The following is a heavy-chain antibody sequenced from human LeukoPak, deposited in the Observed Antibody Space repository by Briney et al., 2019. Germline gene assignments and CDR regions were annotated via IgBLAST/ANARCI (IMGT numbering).Heavy chain of an antibody. Sequence: SETLSLTCTVSGGSISSSYWSWIRQPPGKGLEWIGYIYHSGSTYYNPSLKSRVTISVDRSKNQFSLKLSSVTAADTAVYYCARDWGYCSSTSCYGNWFDPWGQGTLVTVSS. J-gene: IGHJ5*02. CDR3: ARDWGYCSSTSCYGNWFDP. CDR1: GGSISSSY. V-gene: IGHV4-59*12. CDR2: IYHSGST. D-gene: IGHD2-2*01.